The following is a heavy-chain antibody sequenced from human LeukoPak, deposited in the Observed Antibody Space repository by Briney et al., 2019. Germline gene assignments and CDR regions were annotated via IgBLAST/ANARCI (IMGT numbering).Heavy chain of an antibody. Sequence: PSETLSLTCAVYGESFSGYYWSWIRQPPGKGLEWTGEINHSGSTKYNPSLKSRVTISVDTSKNQFSLNLSSVTAADTAVYYCASEDDSSGSYVEHWGQGTLVTVSS. J-gene: IGHJ4*02. CDR2: INHSGST. CDR3: ASEDDSSGSYVEH. V-gene: IGHV4-34*01. D-gene: IGHD3-22*01. CDR1: GESFSGYY.